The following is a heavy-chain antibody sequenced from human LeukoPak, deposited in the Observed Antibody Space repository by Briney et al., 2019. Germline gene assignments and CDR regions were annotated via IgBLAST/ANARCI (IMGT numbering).Heavy chain of an antibody. CDR3: AKARRIAVAGHTGADY. Sequence: GGSLRLSCAASGFTFSSYGMHWVRQAPGKGLEWVAVISYDGSNKYYADSVKGRFTISRDNSKSTLYLQMNSLRAEDTAVYYCAKARRIAVAGHTGADYWGQGTLVTVSS. CDR1: GFTFSSYG. V-gene: IGHV3-30*18. CDR2: ISYDGSNK. J-gene: IGHJ4*02. D-gene: IGHD6-19*01.